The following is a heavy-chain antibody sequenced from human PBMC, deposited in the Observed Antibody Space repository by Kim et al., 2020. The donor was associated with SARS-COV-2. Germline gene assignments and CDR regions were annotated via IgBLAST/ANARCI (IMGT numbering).Heavy chain of an antibody. CDR1: GFTVSTNY. J-gene: IGHJ6*02. Sequence: GGSLRLSCAASGFTVSTNYMSWVRQAPGKGPEWVSVIYTDGETFYADSVKGRFTISRDNSKNTLNLQMNSLRAEDTAVYYCARDHLGNYGMDVWGQGTTV. D-gene: IGHD1-26*01. V-gene: IGHV3-53*01. CDR2: IYTDGET. CDR3: ARDHLGNYGMDV.